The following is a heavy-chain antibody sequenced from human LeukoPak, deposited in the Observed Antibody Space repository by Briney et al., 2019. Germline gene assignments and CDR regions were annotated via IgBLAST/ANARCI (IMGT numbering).Heavy chain of an antibody. CDR1: GFTFSSYA. Sequence: PGGSLRLSCAASGFTFSSYAMHWVRQAPGKGLEWVAVISYDGSNKYYADSVKGRFTISRDNSKNTLYLQMNSLRAEDTAVYYCAREGVITSIDYWGQGTLVTVSS. J-gene: IGHJ4*02. D-gene: IGHD3-22*01. CDR2: ISYDGSNK. CDR3: AREGVITSIDY. V-gene: IGHV3-30-3*01.